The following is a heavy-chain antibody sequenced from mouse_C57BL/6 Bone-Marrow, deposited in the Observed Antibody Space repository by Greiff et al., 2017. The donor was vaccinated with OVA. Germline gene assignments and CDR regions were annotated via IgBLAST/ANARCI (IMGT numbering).Heavy chain of an antibody. Sequence: VQLKESGPELVKPGASVKMSCKASGYTFTDYNMHWVKQSHGKSLEWIGYINPNNGGTSYNQKFKGKATLTVNKSSSTAYMELRSLTSEDFAVYYCAKYYGSSPRWYFDVWGTGTTVTVSS. V-gene: IGHV1-22*01. CDR1: GYTFTDYN. D-gene: IGHD1-1*01. J-gene: IGHJ1*03. CDR2: INPNNGGT. CDR3: AKYYGSSPRWYFDV.